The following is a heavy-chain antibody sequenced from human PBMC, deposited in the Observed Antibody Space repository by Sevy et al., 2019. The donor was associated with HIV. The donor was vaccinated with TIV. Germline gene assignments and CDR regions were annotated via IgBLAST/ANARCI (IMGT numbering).Heavy chain of an antibody. Sequence: GESLKISCKGSGYSVTSYWIGWVRQMPGKGLEWMGMIYPGDSDTRYSPSFQGQVTISADKSISTAYLQWSSLKASDTAMYYCARPIRTRGGIAVANDAFDIWGQGTMVTVSS. V-gene: IGHV5-51*01. CDR2: IYPGDSDT. D-gene: IGHD6-19*01. J-gene: IGHJ3*02. CDR1: GYSVTSYW. CDR3: ARPIRTRGGIAVANDAFDI.